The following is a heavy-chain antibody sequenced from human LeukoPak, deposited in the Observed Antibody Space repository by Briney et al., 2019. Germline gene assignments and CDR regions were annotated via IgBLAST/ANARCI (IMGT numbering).Heavy chain of an antibody. J-gene: IGHJ6*03. D-gene: IGHD5-18*01. CDR2: INPNSGGT. Sequence: ASVKVSCKASGYTFTGYYMHWVRQAPGQGLGWMGRINPNSGGTNYAQKFQGRVTMTRDTSISTAYMELSRLRSDDTAVYYCARGEAAISYYYYYMDVWGKGTTVTVSS. CDR1: GYTFTGYY. CDR3: ARGEAAISYYYYYMDV. V-gene: IGHV1-2*06.